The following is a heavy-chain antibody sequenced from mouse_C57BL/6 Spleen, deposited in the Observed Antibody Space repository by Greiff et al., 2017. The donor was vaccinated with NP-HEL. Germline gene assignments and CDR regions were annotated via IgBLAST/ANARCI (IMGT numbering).Heavy chain of an antibody. CDR2: INPNNGGT. CDR1: GYTFTDYY. Sequence: EVQLQQSGPELVKPGASVKISCKASGYTFTDYYMNWVKQSHGKSLEWIGDINPNNGGTSYNQKFKGKATLTVDKSSSTAYMELRSLTSEDSAVYYCARDWENWFAYWGQGTLVTVSA. J-gene: IGHJ3*01. D-gene: IGHD4-1*01. CDR3: ARDWENWFAY. V-gene: IGHV1-26*01.